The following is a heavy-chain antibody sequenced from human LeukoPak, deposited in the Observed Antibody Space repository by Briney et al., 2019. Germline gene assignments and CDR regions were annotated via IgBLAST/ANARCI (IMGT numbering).Heavy chain of an antibody. CDR1: GITFNRYA. V-gene: IGHV3-30*04. CDR2: ISYDGGSK. D-gene: IGHD3-22*01. J-gene: IGHJ6*02. Sequence: GRSLRLSCLASGITFNRYAMHWVRQSPGKGLEWVAVISYDGGSKDHAGSVKGRVTISRHNSKNTLYLQMNSLRVEDTAVYYCARGGTEIYYRYYGMDVWGQGTTVTVSS. CDR3: ARGGTEIYYRYYGMDV.